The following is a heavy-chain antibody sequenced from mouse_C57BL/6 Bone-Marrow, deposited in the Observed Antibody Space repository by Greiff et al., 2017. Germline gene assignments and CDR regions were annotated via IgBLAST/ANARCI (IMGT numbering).Heavy chain of an antibody. CDR3: ARSGGSSYGYFDV. CDR2: IYPRSGNN. D-gene: IGHD1-1*01. Sequence: VKLVESGAELARPGASVKLSCKASGYTFTSYGISWVKQRTGQGLEWIGEIYPRSGNNYYNEKFNGKATLTADKSSSTAYLELRSLTSEDSAVYFCARSGGSSYGYFDVWGTGTTVTVSS. CDR1: GYTFTSYG. J-gene: IGHJ1*03. V-gene: IGHV1-81*01.